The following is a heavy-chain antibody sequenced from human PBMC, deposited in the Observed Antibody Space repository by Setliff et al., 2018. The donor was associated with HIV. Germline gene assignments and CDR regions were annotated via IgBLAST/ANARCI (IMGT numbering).Heavy chain of an antibody. J-gene: IGHJ6*03. D-gene: IGHD3-16*01. Sequence: PGESLKLSCVASGFTFRSYCMDWFRQAPGKGLEWVSSISYGSSYIYQSESVRGRFTISRDDAKKSLYLQMNSLGAEDTAVYYCARSGGIGNYHWDIWGKGTTVTVSS. CDR3: ARSGGIGNYHWDI. CDR2: ISYGSSYI. V-gene: IGHV3-21*01. CDR1: GFTFRSYC.